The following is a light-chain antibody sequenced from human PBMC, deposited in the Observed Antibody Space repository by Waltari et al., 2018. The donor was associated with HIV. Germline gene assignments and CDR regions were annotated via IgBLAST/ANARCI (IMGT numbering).Light chain of an antibody. CDR2: SAS. V-gene: IGKV3-20*01. J-gene: IGKJ1*01. CDR3: QRYGRSRT. Sequence: EIVMTQSPATLSVSPGEKATLSCRASQSVSSTSLAWYQQKPGQSPRLLIYSASTRANGIPDRFSGSGSGTDFSLTISRLEPEDFAVYYCQRYGRSRTFGQGTKVEIK. CDR1: QSVSSTS.